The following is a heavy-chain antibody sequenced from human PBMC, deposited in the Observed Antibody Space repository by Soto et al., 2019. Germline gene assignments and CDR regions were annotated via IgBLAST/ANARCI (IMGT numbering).Heavy chain of an antibody. CDR2: ISGGGSGA. CDR3: AIDLWWYTH. Sequence: EVQLLESGGGLVQPGGSLRLSCTASGFTFSDHAMTWVRQAPGKGLEWVSGISGGGSGAYYADSVKGRFTVSRANSKNTLFLQMDSLRAEDTAVYYCAIDLWWYTHWGKGTLVTVSS. CDR1: GFTFSDHA. V-gene: IGHV3-23*01. J-gene: IGHJ4*02. D-gene: IGHD2-15*01.